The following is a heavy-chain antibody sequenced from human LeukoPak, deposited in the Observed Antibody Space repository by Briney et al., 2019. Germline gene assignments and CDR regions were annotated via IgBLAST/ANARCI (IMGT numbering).Heavy chain of an antibody. V-gene: IGHV1-8*01. Sequence: ASVKGSCKASGYTFTSYDINWVRQATGQGLEWMGWMNPNSGNTDYAQKFQGRVTMTRNTSISTAYMELSSLRSEDTAVYYCARGHSSSPLQYDYWGQGTLVTVSS. CDR1: GYTFTSYD. D-gene: IGHD6-6*01. J-gene: IGHJ4*02. CDR2: MNPNSGNT. CDR3: ARGHSSSPLQYDY.